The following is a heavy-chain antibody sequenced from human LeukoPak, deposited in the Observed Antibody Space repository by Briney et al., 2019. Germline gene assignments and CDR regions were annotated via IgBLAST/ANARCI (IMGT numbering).Heavy chain of an antibody. CDR1: GFTFSSYS. V-gene: IGHV3-21*01. CDR3: ARRIAAAGRGIDY. D-gene: IGHD6-13*01. CDR2: ISSSSSYI. Sequence: PGGSLRLSCAASGFTFSSYSMNWVRQAPGKGLEWVSSISSSSSYIYYADSVKGRFTISRDNAKNSRYLQMNSLRAEDTAVYYCARRIAAAGRGIDYWGQGTLVTVSS. J-gene: IGHJ4*02.